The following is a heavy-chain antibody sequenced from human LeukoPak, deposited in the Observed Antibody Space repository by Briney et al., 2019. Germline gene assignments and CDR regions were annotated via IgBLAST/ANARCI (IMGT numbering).Heavy chain of an antibody. CDR2: IYYSGST. V-gene: IGHV4-39*01. D-gene: IGHD3-3*01. J-gene: IGHJ5*02. CDR3: ARVLRFLEWSENWFDP. CDR1: GGSISSSSYY. Sequence: SETLSLTCTVSGGSISSSSYYWGWIHQPPGKGLEWIGSIYYSGSTYYNPSLKSRVTISVDTSKNQFSLKLSSVTAADTAVYYCARVLRFLEWSENWFDPWGQGTLVTVSS.